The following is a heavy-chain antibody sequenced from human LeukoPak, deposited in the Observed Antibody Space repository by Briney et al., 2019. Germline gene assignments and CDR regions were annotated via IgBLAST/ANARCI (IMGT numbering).Heavy chain of an antibody. CDR1: GFTFSSYW. J-gene: IGHJ6*02. D-gene: IGHD3-10*01. Sequence: GGSLRLSCAASGFTFSSYWMHWVRQAPGKGLVWVSRIKSDGSNTSYADSVKGRFTISRDNAKNTLFLQMNSLRAEDTAVYYCARDYGSGTYYYYGMDVWGQGTTVTVSS. V-gene: IGHV3-74*01. CDR2: IKSDGSNT. CDR3: ARDYGSGTYYYYGMDV.